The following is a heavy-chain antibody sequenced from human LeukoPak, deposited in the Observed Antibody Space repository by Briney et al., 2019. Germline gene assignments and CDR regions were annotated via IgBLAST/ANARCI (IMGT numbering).Heavy chain of an antibody. CDR1: GGSISSNNW. D-gene: IGHD3-10*01. CDR2: IYQSGST. V-gene: IGHV4-4*02. J-gene: IGHJ5*02. CDR3: ARRVTMVRGVIPWDRHKPSWFDP. Sequence: PSETLSLTCAVSGGSISSNNWWSWVRQPPGKGLEWIGEIYQSGSTNYNPSLKSRVTISVDTSKNQFSLKLSSVTAADTAVYYCARRVTMVRGVIPWDRHKPSWFDPWGQGTLVTVSS.